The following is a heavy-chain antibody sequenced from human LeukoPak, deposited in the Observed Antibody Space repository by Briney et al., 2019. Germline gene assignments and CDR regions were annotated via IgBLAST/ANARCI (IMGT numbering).Heavy chain of an antibody. CDR3: TKDPPPGDY. CDR2: ISGSGGST. J-gene: IGHJ4*02. Sequence: PGGSLRLSCAASGFTFSSNSMTWVRQTPGKGLEWVSAISGSGGSTYYADSVKGRFTISRDNSKNTLYLQMNSLRAEDTAVYYCTKDPPPGDYWGQGTLVTVSS. D-gene: IGHD7-27*01. V-gene: IGHV3-23*01. CDR1: GFTFSSNS.